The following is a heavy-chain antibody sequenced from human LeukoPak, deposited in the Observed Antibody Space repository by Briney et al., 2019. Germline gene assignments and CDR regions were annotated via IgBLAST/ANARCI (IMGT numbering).Heavy chain of an antibody. Sequence: GGSLRLSCAASGFTFSSYGMHWVRQAPGKGLEGVAVISYDGSNKYYADSVRGRFTISRDNSKNKLYLQMNSRRAEDTAVYYCAKDLDYFDYWGQGTLVTVSS. CDR1: GFTFSSYG. CDR3: AKDLDYFDY. J-gene: IGHJ4*02. V-gene: IGHV3-30*18. CDR2: ISYDGSNK.